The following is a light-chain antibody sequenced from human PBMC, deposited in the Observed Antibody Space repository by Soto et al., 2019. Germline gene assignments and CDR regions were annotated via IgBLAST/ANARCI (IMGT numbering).Light chain of an antibody. CDR1: SSDVGGYNY. V-gene: IGLV2-14*01. Sequence: QSALTQPASVSGSPGQSITISCTGTSSDVGGYNYVSWYQQHPDKAPKLMIYEVSNRPSGVSNRFSGSKSGNTASLTISGLQAEDEADHYCSSYTSSSTPYVFGTGTKLTVL. J-gene: IGLJ1*01. CDR2: EVS. CDR3: SSYTSSSTPYV.